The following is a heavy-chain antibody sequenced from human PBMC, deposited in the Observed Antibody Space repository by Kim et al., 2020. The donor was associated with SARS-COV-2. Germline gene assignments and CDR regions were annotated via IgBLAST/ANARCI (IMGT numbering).Heavy chain of an antibody. Sequence: GGSLRLSCAASGFTFSSYAMSWVRQAPGKGLEWVSAISGSGGSTYYADSVKGRFTISRDNSKNTLYLQMNSLRAEDTAVYYCAKYSSGWYRDLRDPYFDYWGQGTLVTVSS. D-gene: IGHD6-19*01. V-gene: IGHV3-23*01. J-gene: IGHJ4*02. CDR1: GFTFSSYA. CDR2: ISGSGGST. CDR3: AKYSSGWYRDLRDPYFDY.